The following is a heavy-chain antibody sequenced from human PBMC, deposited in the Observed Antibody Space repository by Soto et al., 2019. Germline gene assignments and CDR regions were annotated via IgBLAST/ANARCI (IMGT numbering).Heavy chain of an antibody. CDR3: GGDRGGGAVVPDY. D-gene: IGHD2-21*01. V-gene: IGHV3-33*01. J-gene: IGHJ4*02. CDR2: IWYDGNNK. CDR1: GVTFTTYG. Sequence: QVQLVESGGGVVQPGRSLRLSCAASGVTFTTYGMHWVRQAPGKGLEWVAVIWYDGNNKYYADSVKGRFTISRDTSKNTLYRQKKRLGAENTGWYYWGGDRGGGAVVPDYWGQGTLVTVSS.